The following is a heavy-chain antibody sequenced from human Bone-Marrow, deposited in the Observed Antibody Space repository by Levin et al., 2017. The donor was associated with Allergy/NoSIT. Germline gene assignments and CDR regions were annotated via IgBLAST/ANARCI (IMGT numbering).Heavy chain of an antibody. CDR2: INSDGSST. CDR3: AREKDDSYFDY. Sequence: LSLTCAASGFTFSSYWMHWVRQAPGKGLVWVSRINSDGSSTSYADSVKGRFTISRDNAKNTLYLQMNSLRAEDTAVYYCAREKDDSYFDYWGQGTLVTVSS. J-gene: IGHJ4*02. CDR1: GFTFSSYW. D-gene: IGHD3-3*01. V-gene: IGHV3-74*01.